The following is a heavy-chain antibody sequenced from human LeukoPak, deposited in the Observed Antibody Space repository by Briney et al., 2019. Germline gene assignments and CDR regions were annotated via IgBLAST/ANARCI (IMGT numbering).Heavy chain of an antibody. CDR3: ARGYCRGTSCNRYTFDM. CDR1: GGSISSLY. J-gene: IGHJ3*02. D-gene: IGHD2-2*01. V-gene: IGHV4-59*01. CDR2: IYYTGST. Sequence: SETLSLTCSVSGGSISSLYWSWIRQPPGKGLEWIGYIYYTGSTNYNPSLKSRVTISVDTSKNQFSLKLSSVTAADTAVYYCARGYCRGTSCNRYTFDMWGQGTMVTVSS.